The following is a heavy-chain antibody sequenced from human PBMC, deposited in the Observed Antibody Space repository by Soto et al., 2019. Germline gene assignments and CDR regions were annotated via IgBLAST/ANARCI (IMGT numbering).Heavy chain of an antibody. D-gene: IGHD1-26*01. CDR3: VRRWGAAVDY. Sequence: QVQLQESGPGLVKPSETLSLTCTVSGGSISSYYWSWIRQPPGKGLEWIGYIYYSGSTNYNPSLKSRVTISVDTSKTQDSLKLSSVTATDTAVYYCVRRWGAAVDYWGQGTLVTVSS. CDR2: IYYSGST. J-gene: IGHJ4*02. CDR1: GGSISSYY. V-gene: IGHV4-59*08.